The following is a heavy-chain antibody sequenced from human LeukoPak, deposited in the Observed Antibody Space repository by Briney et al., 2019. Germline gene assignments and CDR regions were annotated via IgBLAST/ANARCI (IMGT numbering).Heavy chain of an antibody. D-gene: IGHD2-8*01. CDR1: GFTFSRHC. J-gene: IGHJ3*01. V-gene: IGHV3-7*01. CDR2: IKYDGSEK. CDR3: AREGVYCTNDGCHGFRACDL. Sequence: PGGSLRLSCVASGFTFSRHCLSWARQAPGKGLEWVANIKYDGSEKHYVDSVRGRFTFSRDNAKNSLYLQMNSLRAEDTAVYYCAREGVYCTNDGCHGFRACDLWGQGTMVTVSS.